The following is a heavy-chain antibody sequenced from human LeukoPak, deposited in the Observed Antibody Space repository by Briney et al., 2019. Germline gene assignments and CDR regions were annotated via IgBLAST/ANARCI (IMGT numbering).Heavy chain of an antibody. J-gene: IGHJ6*03. D-gene: IGHD5-24*01. Sequence: SETLSLTCTVSGGSISSYYWSWIRRPPGKGLEGMGYIYYSGSTNYNPSLKSRVTISVDTSKNQFSLKLSSVTAADTAVYYCAREGLATINSYYYCYMDVWGKGTTVTISS. V-gene: IGHV4-59*13. CDR1: GGSISSYY. CDR2: IYYSGST. CDR3: AREGLATINSYYYCYMDV.